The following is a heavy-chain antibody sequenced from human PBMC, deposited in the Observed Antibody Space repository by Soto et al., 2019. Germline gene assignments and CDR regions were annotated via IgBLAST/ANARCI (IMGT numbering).Heavy chain of an antibody. CDR1: GFTFSSYA. J-gene: IGHJ6*02. Sequence: GGSLRLSCAASGFTFSSYAMSWVRQAPGKGLEWVSGISGSGGNKYYADSVKGRFTISRDNSKNTLYLQMNSLRAEDTAVYCCARDTGDSSGYYYYYYYGMDVWGQGTTVTV. CDR2: ISGSGGNK. D-gene: IGHD3-22*01. V-gene: IGHV3-23*01. CDR3: ARDTGDSSGYYYYYYYGMDV.